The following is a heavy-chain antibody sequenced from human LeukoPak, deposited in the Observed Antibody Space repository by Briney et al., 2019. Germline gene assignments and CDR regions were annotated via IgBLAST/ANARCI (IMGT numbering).Heavy chain of an antibody. V-gene: IGHV1-69*05. CDR3: ARGYDILTGYYTPPDY. Sequence: GASVKVSCKASGGTFSSYAISWVRQAPGQGLEWMGGIIPIFGTANYAQKLQGRVTMTTDTSTSTAYMELRSLRSDDTAVYYCARGYDILTGYYTPPDYWGQGTLVTVSS. J-gene: IGHJ4*02. CDR1: GGTFSSYA. D-gene: IGHD3-9*01. CDR2: IIPIFGTA.